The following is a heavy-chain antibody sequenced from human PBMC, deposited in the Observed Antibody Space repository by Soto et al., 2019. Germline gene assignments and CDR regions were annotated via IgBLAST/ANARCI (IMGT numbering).Heavy chain of an antibody. CDR2: IFSNDEK. CDR3: ARIQVRRIWSGYLLIDP. Sequence: QVTLKESGPVLVKPTEPLTLTCTVSGFSLSNARMGVSWIRQPPGKALEWLAHIFSNDEKSYSTSLKSRLTISKDTSKSQVVLTMTNMDPVDTATYYCARIQVRRIWSGYLLIDPWGQGTLVTVSS. D-gene: IGHD3-3*01. V-gene: IGHV2-26*01. J-gene: IGHJ5*02. CDR1: GFSLSNARMG.